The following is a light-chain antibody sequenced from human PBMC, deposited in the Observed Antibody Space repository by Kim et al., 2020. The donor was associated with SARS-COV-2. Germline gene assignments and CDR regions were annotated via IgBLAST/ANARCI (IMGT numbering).Light chain of an antibody. J-gene: IGLJ2*01. CDR2: GKN. Sequence: SSELTQDPAVSVALGQTIRITCQGDSLRSYYASWYQQKPRQAPVLVIYGKNNRPSGIPDRFSGSSSGNTASLTITGAQAEDEADYYCNSRDSSGNHLLFG. CDR1: SLRSYY. CDR3: NSRDSSGNHLL. V-gene: IGLV3-19*01.